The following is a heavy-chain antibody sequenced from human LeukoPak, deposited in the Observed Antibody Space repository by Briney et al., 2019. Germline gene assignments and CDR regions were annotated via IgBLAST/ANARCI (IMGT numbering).Heavy chain of an antibody. D-gene: IGHD3-10*01. CDR3: AKGVVVRGVPGPYYYYGMDV. CDR1: GFTFSSYA. Sequence: SGGSLRLSCAASGFTFSSYAMSWVRQAPGKGLEWVSAISGSGGSTYYADSVKGRFTISRDNSKNTLYLQMNSLRAEDTAVYYCAKGVVVRGVPGPYYYYGMDVWGKGTTVTVSS. J-gene: IGHJ6*04. CDR2: ISGSGGST. V-gene: IGHV3-23*01.